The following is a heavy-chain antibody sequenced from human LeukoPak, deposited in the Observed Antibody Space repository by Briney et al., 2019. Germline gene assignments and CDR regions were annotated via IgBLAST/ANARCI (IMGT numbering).Heavy chain of an antibody. CDR3: ARGSGSWYVFFDY. CDR1: GFTFSSYG. D-gene: IGHD6-13*01. Sequence: PGGSLRLSCAASGFTFSSYGMHWVRQAPGKGLEWVAVIWYDGSNKYYADSVKGRFTISRDNSKNTLYLQMNSLRPEDTAVYYCARGSGSWYVFFDYWGQGTLVTVSS. CDR2: IWYDGSNK. V-gene: IGHV3-30*19. J-gene: IGHJ4*02.